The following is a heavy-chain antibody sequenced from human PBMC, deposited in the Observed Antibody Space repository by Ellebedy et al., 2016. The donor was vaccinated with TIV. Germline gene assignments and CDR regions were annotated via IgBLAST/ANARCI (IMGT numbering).Heavy chain of an antibody. V-gene: IGHV4-39*07. J-gene: IGHJ4*02. CDR1: GGSISSSSYY. CDR2: IYYSGST. Sequence: GSLRLSXTVSGGSISSSSYYWGWIRQPPGKGLEWIGSIYYSGSTYYNPSLKSRVTISVDTSKNQFSLKLSSVTAADTAVYYCARGRGRITMIVVVRGHHPRTFDYWGQGTLVTVSS. CDR3: ARGRGRITMIVVVRGHHPRTFDY. D-gene: IGHD3-22*01.